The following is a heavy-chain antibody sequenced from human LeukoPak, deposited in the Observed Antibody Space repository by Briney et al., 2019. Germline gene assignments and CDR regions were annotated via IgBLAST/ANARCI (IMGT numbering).Heavy chain of an antibody. J-gene: IGHJ4*02. V-gene: IGHV3-21*04. Sequence: GGSLRLSCAASGFTFSSYSMNWVRQAPGKGLEWVSCISSSSSYIYYADSVKGRLTISRDNAKNSLYLQMNSLRAEDTAVYYCARAHDDSSGYYYVDYWGQGTLVTVSS. CDR2: ISSSSSYI. D-gene: IGHD3-22*01. CDR1: GFTFSSYS. CDR3: ARAHDDSSGYYYVDY.